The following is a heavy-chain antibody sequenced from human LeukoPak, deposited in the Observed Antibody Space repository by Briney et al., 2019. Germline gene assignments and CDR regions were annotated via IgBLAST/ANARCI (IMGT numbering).Heavy chain of an antibody. J-gene: IGHJ6*02. CDR3: ARDGSTRYCSSTSCYKHYYYGMDV. CDR1: GYAFTSYY. CDR2: INPSGGST. Sequence: ASVKVSCKASGYAFTSYYMHWVRQAPGQGLEWMGTINPSGGSTSYAQKFQGRVTMTRDTSTSTVYMELSSLRSEDTAVYYCARDGSTRYCSSTSCYKHYYYGMDVWGQGTTVTVSS. D-gene: IGHD2-2*02. V-gene: IGHV1-46*01.